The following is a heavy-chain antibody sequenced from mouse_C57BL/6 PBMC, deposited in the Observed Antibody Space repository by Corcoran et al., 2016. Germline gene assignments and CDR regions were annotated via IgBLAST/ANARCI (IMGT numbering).Heavy chain of an antibody. V-gene: IGHV9-3*01. CDR3: ARRVITPVHYFDY. D-gene: IGHD1-1*01. Sequence: QIQLVQSGPELKKPGETVKISCKASGYTFTTYGMSWVKQAPGKGLKWMGWINTYSGVPTYADDFKGRFAFSLETSASTAYLQINNLKNEDTATYFCARRVITPVHYFDYWGQGTTLTVSS. J-gene: IGHJ2*01. CDR1: GYTFTTYG. CDR2: INTYSGVP.